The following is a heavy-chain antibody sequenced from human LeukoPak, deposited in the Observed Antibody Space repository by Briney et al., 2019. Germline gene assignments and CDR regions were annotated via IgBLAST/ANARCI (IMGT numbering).Heavy chain of an antibody. CDR3: AKDLTTVSTQGDY. V-gene: IGHV3-30*02. CDR2: IRYHGSDK. Sequence: GGSLRLSCEASGFTFNTYSMNWARQAPGKGLEWVAFIRYHGSDKYYADSVKGRFTISRDNSKNTLYLQMNSLRAEDTAIYYCAKDLTTVSTQGDYWGQGTLVTVSS. CDR1: GFTFNTYS. D-gene: IGHD4-17*01. J-gene: IGHJ4*02.